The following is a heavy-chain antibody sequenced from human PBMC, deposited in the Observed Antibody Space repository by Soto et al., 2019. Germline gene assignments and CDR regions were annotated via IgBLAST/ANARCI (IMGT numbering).Heavy chain of an antibody. D-gene: IGHD3-10*01. CDR3: ARLHYGSGSLWADYYYYYMDV. J-gene: IGHJ6*03. CDR1: GGSISSYY. V-gene: IGHV4-59*08. Sequence: QVQLQESGPGLVKPSETLSLTCTVSGGSISSYYWSWIRQPPGKGLEWIGYIYYSGSTNYNPSLKSRVTISVDTSKNQFSLKLSSVTAADTAVYYCARLHYGSGSLWADYYYYYMDVWGKGTTVTVSS. CDR2: IYYSGST.